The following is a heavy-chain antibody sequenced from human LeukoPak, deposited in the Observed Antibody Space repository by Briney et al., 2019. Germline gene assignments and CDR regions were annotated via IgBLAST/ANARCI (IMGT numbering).Heavy chain of an antibody. CDR2: ISYDGSNK. D-gene: IGHD4-17*01. CDR3: AKSDYGYYFDS. CDR1: GFTFSSYA. V-gene: IGHV3-30-3*02. J-gene: IGHJ4*02. Sequence: GGSLGLSCAASGFTFSSYAMHWVRQAPGKGLEWVAVISYDGSNKYYADSVKGRFTISRDNSKNTLYLQMSSLRAEDTALYYCAKSDYGYYFDSWGQGTLVTVSS.